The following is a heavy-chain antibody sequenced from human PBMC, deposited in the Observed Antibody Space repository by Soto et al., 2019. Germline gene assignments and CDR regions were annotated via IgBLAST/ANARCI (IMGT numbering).Heavy chain of an antibody. V-gene: IGHV3-30*02. CDR3: VNYYLQRGRYDRCSFAL. J-gene: IGHJ2*01. Sequence: RGSLRLSYAASGFTFSTYGMHRVRQAPGEGLEWLAVIGFDGKYKYHADSVKGRFTISRDNSKNTLFLQMNSLRDDDTAGYYWVNYYLQRGRYDRCSFALWTRGSLV. D-gene: IGHD3-10*01. CDR1: GFTFSTYG. CDR2: IGFDGKYK.